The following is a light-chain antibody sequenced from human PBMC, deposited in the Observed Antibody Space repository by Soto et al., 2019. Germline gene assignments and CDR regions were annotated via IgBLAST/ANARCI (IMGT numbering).Light chain of an antibody. Sequence: DIQMTQSPSSLSASVGDRVTITCRASQSISNYLNWYQQKPGKAPKLLMFAASSLQSGGPSRFSGGGSGTDFTLTISSLQPEDFATYYSQQSYSTPRTFGQGTKVEIK. J-gene: IGKJ1*01. CDR2: AAS. CDR1: QSISNY. V-gene: IGKV1-39*01. CDR3: QQSYSTPRT.